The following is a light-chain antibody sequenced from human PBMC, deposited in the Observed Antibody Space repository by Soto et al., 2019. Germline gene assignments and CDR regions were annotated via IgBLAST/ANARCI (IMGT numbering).Light chain of an antibody. CDR1: QSISND. Sequence: EIVLTQSPATLSLSPGERATLSCRANQSISNDLGWYKQRPGQAPRLLIYAASNRAPGIPARFSGSGSGTDFTLTISGLEPEDFAVYYCQQCSDWPPITFGQGTRLEIK. J-gene: IGKJ5*01. V-gene: IGKV3-11*01. CDR2: AAS. CDR3: QQCSDWPPIT.